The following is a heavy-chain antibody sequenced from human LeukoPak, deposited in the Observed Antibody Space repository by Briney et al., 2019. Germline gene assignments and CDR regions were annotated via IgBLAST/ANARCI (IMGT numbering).Heavy chain of an antibody. CDR3: ARGGHFWSGYWDYYYYMDV. CDR2: ISYDGSNK. V-gene: IGHV3-30-3*01. Sequence: GRSLRLSCAASGFTFSSYAMHWVRQAPGKGLEWVAVISYDGSNKYYADSVKGRFTISRDNSKNTLYLQMNSLRAEDTAVYYCARGGHFWSGYWDYYYYMDVWGKGTTVTVSS. D-gene: IGHD3-3*02. J-gene: IGHJ6*03. CDR1: GFTFSSYA.